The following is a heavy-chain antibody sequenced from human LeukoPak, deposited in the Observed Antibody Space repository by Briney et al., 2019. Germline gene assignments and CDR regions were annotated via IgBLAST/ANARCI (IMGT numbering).Heavy chain of an antibody. V-gene: IGHV4-4*07. D-gene: IGHD4-17*01. CDR3: ARDLPVRRNWHFDL. J-gene: IGHJ2*01. CDR2: IYTSGST. Sequence: SETLSLTCTVSGGSISSYYWSWIRQPAGKGLEWIGRIYTSGSTNYNPSLKSRVTMSVDTSKNQFSLKLSSVTTADTAVYYCARDLPVRRNWHFDLWGRGTLVTVSS. CDR1: GGSISSYY.